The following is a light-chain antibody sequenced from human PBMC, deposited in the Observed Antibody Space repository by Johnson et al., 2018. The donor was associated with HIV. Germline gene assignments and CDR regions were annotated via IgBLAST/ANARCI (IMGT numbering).Light chain of an antibody. Sequence: SVLTQPPSVSAAPGQKVTISCSGSSSNIGNNYVSWYQQLPGTAPKLLIYDHNKRPSGIPDRFSGSKSGTSATLGITGLTTGDEADYYCGTWDSSLSAGVFGTGTKVTVL. J-gene: IGLJ1*01. V-gene: IGLV1-51*01. CDR3: GTWDSSLSAGV. CDR2: DHN. CDR1: SSNIGNNY.